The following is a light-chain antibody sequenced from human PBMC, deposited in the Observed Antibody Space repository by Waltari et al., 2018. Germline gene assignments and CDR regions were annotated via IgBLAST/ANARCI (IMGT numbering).Light chain of an antibody. Sequence: QAVLTQPASLSASPGASVSLTCTLRSGISVDTYQIYWYHQRPVSPPQFIVRYTSDSDNHLGSGVPSLYSGSYDTSANACMLLIAGLQSAEEADYYCMILYNYAVVFGGGTKLTVL. J-gene: IGLJ3*02. CDR2: YTSDSDN. V-gene: IGLV5-45*01. CDR3: MILYNYAVV. CDR1: SGISVDTYQ.